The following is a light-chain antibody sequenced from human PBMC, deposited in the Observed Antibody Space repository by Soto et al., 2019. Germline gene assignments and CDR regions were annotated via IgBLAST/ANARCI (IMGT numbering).Light chain of an antibody. J-gene: IGKJ4*01. V-gene: IGKV1-17*03. Sequence: DIQMTQSPSAMSASVGDRVTINCRASQDIKYYLAWFQQKPGKVPKRLIYSASSLQSGVPSRFSGSGSGTKFTLTISGLQPEDSATYYCLQHNSYPLTFGVGTKVEIK. CDR3: LQHNSYPLT. CDR1: QDIKYY. CDR2: SAS.